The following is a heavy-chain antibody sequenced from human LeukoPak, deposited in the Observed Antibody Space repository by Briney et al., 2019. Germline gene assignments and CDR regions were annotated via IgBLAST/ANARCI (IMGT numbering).Heavy chain of an antibody. D-gene: IGHD3-22*01. Sequence: SETLSLTCTVSGGSISSYYWSWIRQPAGKGLEWIGRIYTSGSTNYNPSLKSRVTMSVDTSKNQFSLKLSSVTAADTAVYYCAKESTDYYDSSGWQAFDIWGQGTMVTVSS. CDR1: GGSISSYY. V-gene: IGHV4-4*07. CDR2: IYTSGST. CDR3: AKESTDYYDSSGWQAFDI. J-gene: IGHJ3*02.